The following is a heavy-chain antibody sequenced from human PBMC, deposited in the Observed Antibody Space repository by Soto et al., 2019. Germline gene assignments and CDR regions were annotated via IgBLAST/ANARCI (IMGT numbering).Heavy chain of an antibody. J-gene: IGHJ4*01. CDR3: AKTNWIRPFFDY. D-gene: IGHD2-2*03. CDR1: GFTFSSYA. V-gene: IGHV3-23*01. CDR2: ISGSGGST. Sequence: GGSLRLSCAASGFTFSSYAMSWVLQAPGKGLEWVSAISGSGGSTYYADSVKGRFTISRDNSKNTLYLQMNSLRAEDTAVYYFAKTNWIRPFFDYWGQGTLVTVSS.